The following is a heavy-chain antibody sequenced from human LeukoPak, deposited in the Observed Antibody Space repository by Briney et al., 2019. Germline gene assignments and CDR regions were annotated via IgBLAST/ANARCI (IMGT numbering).Heavy chain of an antibody. D-gene: IGHD4-4*01. V-gene: IGHV3-23*01. J-gene: IGHJ6*02. CDR2: ISGSGGST. CDR1: GFTFSDYY. CDR3: ATSTVTNSDYYYYGMDV. Sequence: GGSLRLSCAASGFTFSDYYMTWIRQAPGKGLEWVSAISGSGGSTYYADSVKGRFTISRDNSKNTLYLQMNSLRAEDTAVYYCATSTVTNSDYYYYGMDVWGQGTTVTVSS.